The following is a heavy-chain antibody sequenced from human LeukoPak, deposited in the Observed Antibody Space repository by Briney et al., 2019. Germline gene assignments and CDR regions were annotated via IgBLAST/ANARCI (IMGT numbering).Heavy chain of an antibody. D-gene: IGHD3-9*01. CDR1: GFTFSSYG. Sequence: GGSLRLSCAASGFTFSSYGMHRVRQAPGKGLEWVAFIRYDGSNKYYADSVKGRFTISRDNSKNTLYLQMNSLRAEDTAVYYCATNYDILTGYLSDAFDIWGQGTMVTVSS. V-gene: IGHV3-30*02. CDR3: ATNYDILTGYLSDAFDI. CDR2: IRYDGSNK. J-gene: IGHJ3*02.